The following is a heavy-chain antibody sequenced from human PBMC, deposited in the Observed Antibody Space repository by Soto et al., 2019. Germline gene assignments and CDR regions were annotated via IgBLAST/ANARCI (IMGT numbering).Heavy chain of an antibody. CDR2: FYSGST. V-gene: IGHV4-39*01. J-gene: IGHJ5*02. CDR1: GASISSRSSY. CDR3: ATTRGIAVGGSFDH. Sequence: SETLSLTCIDSGASISSRSSYWGWIRQPPGKGLEWVGTFYSGSTYNNPSLKSRVTISVDTSKNQFSLKLSSVAAEDTAIYYCATTRGIAVGGSFDHWGQGTLVTVSS. D-gene: IGHD6-13*01.